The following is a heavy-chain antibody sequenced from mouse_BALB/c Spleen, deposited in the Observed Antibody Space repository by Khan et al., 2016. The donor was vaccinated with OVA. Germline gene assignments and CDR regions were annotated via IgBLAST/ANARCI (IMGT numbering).Heavy chain of an antibody. V-gene: IGHV1-54*01. CDR1: GYAFTNYL. CDR3: ARRDYAMVY. Sequence: VQLQESGAELVRPGTSVKVSCKASGYAFTNYLIEWVKQRPGQGLEWIGVINPGSGGTNYNEKIKGKATLTADKSSSTAYMQLSSLTSDDSAVYFCARRDYAMVYWGQGTSVTVSS. J-gene: IGHJ4*01. CDR2: INPGSGGT.